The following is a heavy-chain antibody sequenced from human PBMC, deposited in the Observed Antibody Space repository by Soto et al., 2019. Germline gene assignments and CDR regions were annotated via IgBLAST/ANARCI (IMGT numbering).Heavy chain of an antibody. V-gene: IGHV1-18*01. CDR1: GYTFTNYG. CDR2: ISAYNGNT. CDR3: ARGSPPVDY. J-gene: IGHJ4*02. Sequence: QVQLVQSGAEVKKPGAPVKVSCKASGYTFTNYGISWVRQAPGQGLEWMGWISAYNGNTNYAQKLQGRVTMTTDTSTSPGYLELRMLRSGDHAVYYCARGSPPVDYWGQGTLVTVSS.